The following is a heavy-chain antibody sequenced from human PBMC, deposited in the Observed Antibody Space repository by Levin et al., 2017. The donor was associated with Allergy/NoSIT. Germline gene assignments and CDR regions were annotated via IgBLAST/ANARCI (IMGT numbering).Heavy chain of an antibody. CDR1: GFTFSSYG. CDR3: AKDTGP. D-gene: IGHD4-11*01. J-gene: IGHJ5*02. CDR2: ISYDGSNK. Sequence: GESLKISCAASGFTFSSYGMHWVRQAPGKGLEWVAVISYDGSNKYYADSVKGRFTISRDNSKNTLYLQMNSLRAEDTAVYYCAKDTGPWGQGTLVTVSS. V-gene: IGHV3-30*18.